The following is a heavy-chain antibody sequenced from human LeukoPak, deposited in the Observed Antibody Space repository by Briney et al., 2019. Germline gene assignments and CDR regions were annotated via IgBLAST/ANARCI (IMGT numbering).Heavy chain of an antibody. V-gene: IGHV3-53*01. D-gene: IGHD5-24*01. J-gene: IGHJ4*02. Sequence: GESLRLSCAAYDFTVASTYMSWLRQAPGKGLELVSTIYRSGNTFYADSVQGRFTISRDTSMNTLNLEMNSLGGEDTAVYYCARAVTDGYSLDFYFDFWGQGTLVTVSS. CDR3: ARAVTDGYSLDFYFDF. CDR2: IYRSGNT. CDR1: DFTVASTY.